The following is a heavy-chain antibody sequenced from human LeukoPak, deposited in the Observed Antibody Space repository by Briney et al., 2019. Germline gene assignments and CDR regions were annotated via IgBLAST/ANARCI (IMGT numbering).Heavy chain of an antibody. Sequence: ASVKVSCKASGYTFTSYDINWVRQATGQGLEWMGWMNPNSGNTGYAQKFQGRVTITRNTSISTAYMELSSLRSEDTAVYYCARGKEQYDFWSGYSVASYYYYMDVWGKGTTVTVSS. CDR3: ARGKEQYDFWSGYSVASYYYYMDV. J-gene: IGHJ6*03. V-gene: IGHV1-8*03. CDR2: MNPNSGNT. D-gene: IGHD3-3*01. CDR1: GYTFTSYD.